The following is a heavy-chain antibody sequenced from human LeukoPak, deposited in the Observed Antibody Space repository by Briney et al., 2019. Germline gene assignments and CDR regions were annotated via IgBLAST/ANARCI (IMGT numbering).Heavy chain of an antibody. J-gene: IGHJ3*02. CDR2: IKQDGSEK. CDR1: GFIFNSYW. CDR3: ARPFSSRDAFDI. V-gene: IGHV3-7*01. D-gene: IGHD6-19*01. Sequence: GGSLRLSCAATGFIFNSYWMSWVRQAPGKGLEWVANIKQDGSEKYYVDPVKGRFTISRDNAKNSLYLQMNSLRAEDTAVYYCARPFSSRDAFDIWGQGTMVTVSS.